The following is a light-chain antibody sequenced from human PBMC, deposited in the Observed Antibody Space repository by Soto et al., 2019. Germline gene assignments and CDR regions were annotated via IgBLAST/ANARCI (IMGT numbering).Light chain of an antibody. J-gene: IGKJ5*01. CDR3: QQYGGSPIT. CDR2: GAS. V-gene: IGKV3-20*01. CDR1: QSVTTR. Sequence: EIVLTQSPDTLSLSPGGRATLSCRASQSVTTRLAWYQQKPGQPPRLLISGASVRASGVPVRISGSGYGTDFTLTSSSLEPEDFALYYCQQYGGSPITFGLGTRLEVK.